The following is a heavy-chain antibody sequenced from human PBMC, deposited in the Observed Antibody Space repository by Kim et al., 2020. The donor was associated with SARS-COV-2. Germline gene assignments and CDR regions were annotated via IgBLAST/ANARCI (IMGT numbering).Heavy chain of an antibody. CDR3: ARVSSGSSSWYWFDP. Sequence: ESVKGRLSSSRDNAKNSLYLQMNSRRAEDTAVYYCARVSSGSSSWYWFDPWSQGTMVTVSS. D-gene: IGHD6-13*01. V-gene: IGHV3-7*03. J-gene: IGHJ5*02.